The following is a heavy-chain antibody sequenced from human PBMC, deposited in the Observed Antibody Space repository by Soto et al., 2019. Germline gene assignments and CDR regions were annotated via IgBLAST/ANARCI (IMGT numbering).Heavy chain of an antibody. V-gene: IGHV3-30*18. D-gene: IGHD6-19*01. J-gene: IGHJ4*02. CDR3: AKDSSGWTFDY. Sequence: QVQLVESGGGVVQPGRSLRLSCAASGFTFNTFAMHWVRQAPGKGLEWVALISYDGSNKYYADSVKGRITISRDNSKNTLYLQMNSLRAEDTAIYYWAKDSSGWTFDYWGQGTLVTVSS. CDR2: ISYDGSNK. CDR1: GFTFNTFA.